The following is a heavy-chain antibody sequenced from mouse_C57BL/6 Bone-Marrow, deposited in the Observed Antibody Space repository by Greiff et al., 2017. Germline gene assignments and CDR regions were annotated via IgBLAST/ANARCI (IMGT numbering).Heavy chain of an antibody. D-gene: IGHD1-1*01. CDR2: IHPNSGST. V-gene: IGHV1-64*01. CDR3: ARRAYYYGSSSYYFDY. J-gene: IGHJ2*01. Sequence: QVQLQQPGAELVKPGASVKLSCKASGYTFTSYWMHWVKQRPGQGLEWIGMIHPNSGSTNYNEKFKSKATLTVDKSSSTAYMQLSSLTSEDSAVYYCARRAYYYGSSSYYFDYWGKGTTLTVSS. CDR1: GYTFTSYW.